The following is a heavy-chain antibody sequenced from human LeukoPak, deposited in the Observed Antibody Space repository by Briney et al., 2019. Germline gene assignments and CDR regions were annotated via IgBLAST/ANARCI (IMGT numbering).Heavy chain of an antibody. CDR3: AREFYCSGGSCYGGWFDP. CDR1: GGSISSYY. J-gene: IGHJ5*02. CDR2: IYYSGST. D-gene: IGHD2-15*01. Sequence: SQTLSLTCTVSGGSISSYYWSWIRQPPGKGLEWIGYIYYSGSTNYNPSLKSRVTISVDTSKNQFSLKLSSVTAADTAVYYCAREFYCSGGSCYGGWFDPWGQGTLVTVSS. V-gene: IGHV4-59*01.